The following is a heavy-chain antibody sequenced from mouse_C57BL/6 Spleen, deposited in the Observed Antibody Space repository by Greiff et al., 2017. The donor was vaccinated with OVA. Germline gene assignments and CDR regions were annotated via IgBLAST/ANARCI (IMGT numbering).Heavy chain of an antibody. J-gene: IGHJ4*01. CDR2: IDPEDGET. Sequence: EVQRVESGAELVKPGASVKLSCTASGFNIKDYYMHWVKQRTEQGLEWIGRIDPEDGETKYAPKFQGKATITADTSSNTAYLQLSSLTSEDTAVYYCARGGQPLRTLYAMDYWGQGTSVTVSS. CDR3: ARGGQPLRTLYAMDY. CDR1: GFNIKDYY. V-gene: IGHV14-2*01. D-gene: IGHD1-1*01.